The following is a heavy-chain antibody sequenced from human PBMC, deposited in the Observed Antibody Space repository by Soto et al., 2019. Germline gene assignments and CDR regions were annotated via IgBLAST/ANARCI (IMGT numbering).Heavy chain of an antibody. Sequence: PSETLSLTCTVSGGSISSGGYYWSWIRQHPGKGLGWIGYIYYSGSTYYNPSLKSRVTISVDTSKNQFSLKLSSVTAADTAVYYCARARRGYCTNGVCYQRGYYYYGMDVWGQGTTVTVSS. CDR2: IYYSGST. D-gene: IGHD2-8*01. CDR1: GGSISSGGYY. J-gene: IGHJ6*02. CDR3: ARARRGYCTNGVCYQRGYYYYGMDV. V-gene: IGHV4-31*03.